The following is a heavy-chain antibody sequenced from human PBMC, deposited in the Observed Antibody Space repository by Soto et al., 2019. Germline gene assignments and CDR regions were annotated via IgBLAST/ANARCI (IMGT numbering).Heavy chain of an antibody. J-gene: IGHJ3*02. CDR3: ATWLQREHAFDI. V-gene: IGHV3-53*01. Sequence: LRLSCAASGFSFSGKNYLTWVRQAPGKGLEWVSALYSSDGTYYADSVKGRFSVSRDNSKNTFYLQLHSLRPEDTALYFCATWLQREHAFDIWGLGTMVTVSS. CDR1: GFSFSGKNY. D-gene: IGHD1-1*01. CDR2: LYSSDGT.